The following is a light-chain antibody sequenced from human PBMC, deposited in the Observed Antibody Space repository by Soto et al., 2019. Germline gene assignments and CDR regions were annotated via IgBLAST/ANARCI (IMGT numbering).Light chain of an antibody. Sequence: QSVLTQPPSASGSPGQSVSISCTGTGSDVGTYNFVSWYQQHPGKAPKLLIYEVTKRPSGVPVHFSGSKSGNTASLTVSGLQAEDESGYFCRSYIGDRHFYVFGTGTKVTVL. J-gene: IGLJ1*01. CDR1: GSDVGTYNF. CDR3: RSYIGDRHFYV. CDR2: EVT. V-gene: IGLV2-8*01.